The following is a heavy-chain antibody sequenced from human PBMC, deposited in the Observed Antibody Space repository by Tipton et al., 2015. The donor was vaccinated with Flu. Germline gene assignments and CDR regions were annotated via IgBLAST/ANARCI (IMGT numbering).Heavy chain of an antibody. CDR3: ATRDYSNYVSDPKSLFDP. J-gene: IGHJ5*02. CDR1: GHSISSDYY. CDR2: VFHTGST. V-gene: IGHV4-38-2*02. D-gene: IGHD4-11*01. Sequence: LRLSCTISGHSISSDYYWGWIRQPPGKGLEWIGKVFHTGSTYHNPSLKSRVTISVDTSKNQFSLKVFSVTAADTAVYYCATRDYSNYVSDPKSLFDPWGQGILVTVSS.